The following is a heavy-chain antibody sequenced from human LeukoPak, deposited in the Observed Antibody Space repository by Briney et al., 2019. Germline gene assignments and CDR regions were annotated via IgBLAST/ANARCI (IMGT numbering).Heavy chain of an antibody. V-gene: IGHV1-69*04. CDR2: IIPILGIA. CDR3: ARDRYSGYDLDY. J-gene: IGHJ4*02. CDR1: GGTFSSYA. Sequence: SVKVSCKASGGTFSSYAISWVRQAPGQGLEWMGRIIPILGIANYAQKFQGRVTITADKSTSTAYMELSSLRSEDTAVHYCARDRYSGYDLDYWGQGTLVTVSS. D-gene: IGHD5-12*01.